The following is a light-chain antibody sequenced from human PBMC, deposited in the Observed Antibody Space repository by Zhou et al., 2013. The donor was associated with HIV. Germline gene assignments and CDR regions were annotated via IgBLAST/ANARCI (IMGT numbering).Light chain of an antibody. V-gene: IGKV3-20*01. Sequence: ETVMTQSPDTLSVSPGERAALSCRASQNVRTNLAWYQQKPGQAPKVLIYGASSRATGIPDRFSGSGSGTDFTLTISRLEPEDFAVYYCQQYGSSPLTFGGGTKVEIK. J-gene: IGKJ4*01. CDR3: QQYGSSPLT. CDR2: GAS. CDR1: QNVRTN.